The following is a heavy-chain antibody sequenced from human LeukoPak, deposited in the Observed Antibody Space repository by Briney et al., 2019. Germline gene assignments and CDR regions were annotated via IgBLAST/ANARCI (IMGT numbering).Heavy chain of an antibody. D-gene: IGHD6-25*01. CDR2: IYFSGST. Sequence: SETLSLTCTVSGGSISSYYRSWIRQPPGKGLEWIGYIYFSGSTNYNPSLKSRVTISVDTSKNQFSLKLSSVTAADTAVYYCARASSRGSGPDYWGQGALVTVSS. J-gene: IGHJ4*02. V-gene: IGHV4-59*01. CDR3: ARASSRGSGPDY. CDR1: GGSISSYY.